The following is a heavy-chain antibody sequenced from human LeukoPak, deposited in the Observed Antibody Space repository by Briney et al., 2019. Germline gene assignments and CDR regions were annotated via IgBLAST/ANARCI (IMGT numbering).Heavy chain of an antibody. CDR2: IYPGDSDT. V-gene: IGHV5-51*01. D-gene: IGHD2-2*01. Sequence: GESLKIFCKGSGYSFTSYWIGWVRQMPGKGLEWMGIIYPGDSDTRYSPSFQGQVTISADKSISTAYLQWSSLKASDTAMYYCATRTPAAGDAFDIWGQGTMVTVSS. CDR3: ATRTPAAGDAFDI. J-gene: IGHJ3*02. CDR1: GYSFTSYW.